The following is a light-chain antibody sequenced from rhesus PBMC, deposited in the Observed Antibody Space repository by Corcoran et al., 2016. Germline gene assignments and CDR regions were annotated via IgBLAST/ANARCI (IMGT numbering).Light chain of an antibody. Sequence: DIQMTQSPSSLSASVGDTVTITCRASQGINNYLSWYQQKPGKAPNPLIYYASNLETGVPSRFSGSGSGTDYTLTISSLQTEDIATYYCQQYNNSPFTFGPGTKLDIK. CDR2: YAS. CDR3: QQYNNSPFT. J-gene: IGKJ3*01. CDR1: QGINNY. V-gene: IGKV1-66*01.